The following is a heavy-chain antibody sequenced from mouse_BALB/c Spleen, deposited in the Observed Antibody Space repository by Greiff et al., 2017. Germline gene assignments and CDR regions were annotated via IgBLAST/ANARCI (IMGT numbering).Heavy chain of an antibody. J-gene: IGHJ4*01. CDR3: ARHYYGYGGDAMDY. D-gene: IGHD1-2*01. CDR2: IYPGDGDT. Sequence: VKLVESGPELVKPGASVKISCKASGYAFSSSWMNWVKQRPGQGLEWIGRIYPGDGDTNYNGKFKGKATLTADKSSSTAYMQLSSLTSVDSAVYFCARHYYGYGGDAMDYWGQGTSVTVSS. CDR1: GYAFSSSW. V-gene: IGHV1-82*01.